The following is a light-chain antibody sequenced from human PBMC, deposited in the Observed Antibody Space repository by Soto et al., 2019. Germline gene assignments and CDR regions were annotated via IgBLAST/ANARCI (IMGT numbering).Light chain of an antibody. J-gene: IGKJ2*01. CDR2: DAS. CDR1: QSVSSY. V-gene: IGKV3-11*01. Sequence: EIVLTQSPATLSLSPGERATLSCRASQSVSSYLAWYQQKPGQAPRLLIYDASNRATGIPARFSGSGSGTDFTLTISSLEPEDFAVYYCQQRSNLMYTFGRGTKLEIK. CDR3: QQRSNLMYT.